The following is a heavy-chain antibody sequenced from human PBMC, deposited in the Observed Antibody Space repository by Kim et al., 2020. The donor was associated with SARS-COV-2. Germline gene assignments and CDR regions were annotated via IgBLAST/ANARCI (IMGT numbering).Heavy chain of an antibody. V-gene: IGHV3-23*01. CDR1: GFTFSIYA. J-gene: IGHJ4*02. CDR2: ISGSGGST. CDR3: AKDASYDSSGYYYLDY. D-gene: IGHD3-22*01. Sequence: GGSLRLSCAASGFTFSIYAMSWVRQAPGKGLEWVSAISGSGGSTYYADSVKGRFTISRDNSKNTLYLQMNSLRAEDTAVYYCAKDASYDSSGYYYLDYWGQGTLVTVSS.